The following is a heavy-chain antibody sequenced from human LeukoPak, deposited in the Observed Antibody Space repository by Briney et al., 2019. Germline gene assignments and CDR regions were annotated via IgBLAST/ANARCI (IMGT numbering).Heavy chain of an antibody. CDR1: GFTFSDHA. CDR2: ISYHARDQ. V-gene: IGHV3-30*04. J-gene: IGHJ4*02. CDR3: AAQPCSAGRCYSDY. Sequence: PGRSLRLSCTASGFTFSDHAMHWVRQAPGKGLEWVTVISYHARDQFYADSVKGRFTVSRDNSKNTLYLQMNSLRTEDSAVYYCAAQPCSAGRCYSDYWGQGTLVTVSS. D-gene: IGHD2-15*01.